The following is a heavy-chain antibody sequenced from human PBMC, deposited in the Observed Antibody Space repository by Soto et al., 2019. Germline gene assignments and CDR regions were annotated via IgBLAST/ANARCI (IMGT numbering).Heavy chain of an antibody. CDR1: GGTFSSYT. J-gene: IGHJ5*02. D-gene: IGHD2-2*01. Sequence: GASVKVSCKASGGTFSSYTISWVRQAPGQGLEWMGRIIPILGIANYAQKFQGRVTITADKSTSTAYMELSSLRSEDTAVYYCATTHREICSSTSCYAMFDPWGQGTLVTVSS. CDR2: IIPILGIA. V-gene: IGHV1-69*02. CDR3: ATTHREICSSTSCYAMFDP.